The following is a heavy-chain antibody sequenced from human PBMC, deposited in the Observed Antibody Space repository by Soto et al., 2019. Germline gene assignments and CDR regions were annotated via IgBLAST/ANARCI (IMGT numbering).Heavy chain of an antibody. CDR1: GGSISSYY. CDR3: ARHPTVTEYYFDP. CDR2: IYYSGRT. V-gene: IGHV4-59*08. D-gene: IGHD4-17*01. Sequence: PSETLSLTCTVSGGSISSYYWSWIRQPPGKGLEWIGYIYYSGRTNYNPSLKSRVTISVDTSKNQFSLKLTSVTAADTAVYYCARHPTVTEYYFDPWGQGTLVTVSS. J-gene: IGHJ5*02.